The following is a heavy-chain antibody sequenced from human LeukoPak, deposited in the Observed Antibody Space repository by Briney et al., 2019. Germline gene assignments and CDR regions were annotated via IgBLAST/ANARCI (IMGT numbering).Heavy chain of an antibody. D-gene: IGHD5-24*01. CDR1: VFTFGHHG. CDR2: IWYDGSEK. Sequence: GGSLRLSCGASVFTFGHHGVHWVRQAPGKGLEGVAIIWYDGSEKFYVDFVQGRFTIYRDNSKETLYVQINSLRLDDTGVYYCARDQDGYNLFDYWGQGTLVTVSS. V-gene: IGHV3-33*01. J-gene: IGHJ4*02. CDR3: ARDQDGYNLFDY.